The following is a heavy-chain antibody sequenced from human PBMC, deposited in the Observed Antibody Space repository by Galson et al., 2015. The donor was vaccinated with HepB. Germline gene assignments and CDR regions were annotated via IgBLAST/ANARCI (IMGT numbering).Heavy chain of an antibody. CDR1: GFTFSDYY. Sequence: SLRLSCAASGFTFSDYYMSWIRQAPGKGLEWVSYISSSSSYTNYADSVKGRFTISRDNAKNSLYLQMNSLRAEDTAVYYCARDQGPGARYFDYWGQGTLVTVSS. CDR2: ISSSSSYT. J-gene: IGHJ4*02. V-gene: IGHV3-11*05. D-gene: IGHD7-27*01. CDR3: ARDQGPGARYFDY.